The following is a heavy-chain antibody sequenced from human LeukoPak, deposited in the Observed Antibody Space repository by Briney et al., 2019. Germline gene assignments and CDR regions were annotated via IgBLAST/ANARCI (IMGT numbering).Heavy chain of an antibody. J-gene: IGHJ4*02. Sequence: SEALPLTCTVSGGFISSYYWSWIRQHPGKGLEWIGYIYYSGSTNYNPSLKSRVTISVDTCKNQFSLKLSSVTAAGTAVDYCSSAVVVRGVIIKFDYWGQGTLVTVSS. CDR2: IYYSGST. D-gene: IGHD3-10*01. CDR1: GGFISSYY. V-gene: IGHV4-59*01. CDR3: SSAVVVRGVIIKFDY.